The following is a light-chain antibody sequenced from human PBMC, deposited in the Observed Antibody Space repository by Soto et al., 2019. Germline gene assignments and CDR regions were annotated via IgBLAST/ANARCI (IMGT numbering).Light chain of an antibody. Sequence: QSVLTQPHSASGTPGQRVTISCSGSSSNIGSNTVNWYQQLPGTAPKLLIYRNNQRPSGVPDRFSGSKSGTSATLAISGLQSVDEADNYCAAWDDGLNGVLFGGGTKLTVL. CDR2: RNN. J-gene: IGLJ2*01. CDR3: AAWDDGLNGVL. CDR1: SSNIGSNT. V-gene: IGLV1-44*01.